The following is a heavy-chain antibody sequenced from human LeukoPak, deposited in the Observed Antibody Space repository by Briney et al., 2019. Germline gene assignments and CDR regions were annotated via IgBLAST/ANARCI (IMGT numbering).Heavy chain of an antibody. J-gene: IGHJ5*02. CDR2: IMPLFGTA. D-gene: IGHD4-17*01. V-gene: IGHV1-69*05. CDR3: ARDVHGDYGSGWFDP. Sequence: SVKVSCKTSGGTFNNSAISWVRQAPEQGLEWLGGIMPLFGTAGYAQRFQGRVTITKDESTRTVYLELTSLTSDDTAVYYCARDVHGDYGSGWFDPWGQGTLVSVSS. CDR1: GGTFNNSA.